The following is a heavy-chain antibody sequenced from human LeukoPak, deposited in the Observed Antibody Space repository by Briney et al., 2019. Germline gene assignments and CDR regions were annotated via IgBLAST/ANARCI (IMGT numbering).Heavy chain of an antibody. CDR3: AKGRLCSGGSCYPYYFDY. V-gene: IGHV3-23*01. Sequence: GGSLRLSCAASGFTFSSYAMSWVRQAPGKGLEWVSAISGSGGSTYYADSVKGRFTISRDNSKNTLYLQMNSLRAEDTAVYYCAKGRLCSGGSCYPYYFDYWGQETLVTVSS. CDR1: GFTFSSYA. J-gene: IGHJ4*02. D-gene: IGHD2-15*01. CDR2: ISGSGGST.